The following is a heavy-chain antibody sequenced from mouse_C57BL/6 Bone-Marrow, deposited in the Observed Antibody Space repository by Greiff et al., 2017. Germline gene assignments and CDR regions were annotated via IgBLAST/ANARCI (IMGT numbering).Heavy chain of an antibody. Sequence: VQLQQSGAELARPGASVKLSCKASGYTFTSYGISWVKQRTGQGLEWIGEIYPRSGNTYYNEKFKGKATLTADKSSSTAYMELRSLTSEDSAVYFCATEELLRYYAMDYWGQGTSVTVSA. CDR2: IYPRSGNT. D-gene: IGHD1-1*01. V-gene: IGHV1-81*01. CDR1: GYTFTSYG. CDR3: ATEELLRYYAMDY. J-gene: IGHJ4*01.